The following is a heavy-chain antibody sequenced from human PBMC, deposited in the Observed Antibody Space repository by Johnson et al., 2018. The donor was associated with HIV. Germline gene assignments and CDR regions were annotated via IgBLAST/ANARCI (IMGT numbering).Heavy chain of an antibody. Sequence: VQLVESGGGLIQPGGSLRLSCAASGFTFSSYWMSWVRQAPGKWLEWVANIKQDGSEKYYVDSVKGRFTISRDNAKNSRYLQMNSLRAEDTAVYYCARSGTAGDGYSSSLGDAFDIWGQGTMVTVSS. CDR1: GFTFSSYW. V-gene: IGHV3-7*01. D-gene: IGHD6-13*01. CDR2: IKQDGSEK. J-gene: IGHJ3*02. CDR3: ARSGTAGDGYSSSLGDAFDI.